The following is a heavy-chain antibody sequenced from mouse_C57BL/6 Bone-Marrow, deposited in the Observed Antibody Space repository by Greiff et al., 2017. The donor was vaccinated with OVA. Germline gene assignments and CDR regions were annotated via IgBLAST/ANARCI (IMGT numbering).Heavy chain of an antibody. V-gene: IGHV1-69*01. CDR1: GYTFTSYW. Sequence: QVQLQQPGAELVMPGASVKLSCKASGYTFTSYWMHWVKQRPGQGLEWIGEIDPSDSYPNYNQKFKGKSTLTVDKSSSTAYMQLSSLTSEDSAVYYCARGITTVVATEWYFDVWGTGTTVTVSS. D-gene: IGHD1-1*01. CDR2: IDPSDSYP. CDR3: ARGITTVVATEWYFDV. J-gene: IGHJ1*03.